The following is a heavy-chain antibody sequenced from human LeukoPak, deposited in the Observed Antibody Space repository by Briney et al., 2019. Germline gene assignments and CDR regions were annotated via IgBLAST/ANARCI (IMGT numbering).Heavy chain of an antibody. CDR1: GFTFSNFW. J-gene: IGHJ4*02. CDR3: VGGYDPHY. V-gene: IGHV3-74*01. D-gene: IGHD1-26*01. CDR2: INSDGSDT. Sequence: GGSLRLSCAACGFTFSNFWMHCVGQAPGKGLVWVSRINSDGSDTSYADSVKGRLTISRDNAKNTLYLQMNSLRAEDTAIYYCVGGYDPHYWGQGTLVTVSS.